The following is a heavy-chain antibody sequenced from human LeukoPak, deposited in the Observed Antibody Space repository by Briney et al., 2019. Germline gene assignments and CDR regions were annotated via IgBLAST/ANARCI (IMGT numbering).Heavy chain of an antibody. D-gene: IGHD1-26*01. Sequence: GGSLRLSCAASGFTFSSYWMSWVRQVPGKGLEWVANIKQDGSEKYYVDSVKGRFTISRDNAKNSLYLQMNSLRAEDTAVYYCASGSYSNWFDPWGQGTLVTVSS. CDR3: ASGSYSNWFDP. CDR1: GFTFSSYW. J-gene: IGHJ5*02. V-gene: IGHV3-7*01. CDR2: IKQDGSEK.